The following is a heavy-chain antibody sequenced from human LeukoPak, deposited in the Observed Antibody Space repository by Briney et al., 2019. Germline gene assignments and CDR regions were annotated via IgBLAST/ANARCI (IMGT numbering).Heavy chain of an antibody. CDR3: ARGAGRDGYNFGY. J-gene: IGHJ4*02. V-gene: IGHV1-2*02. D-gene: IGHD5-24*01. Sequence: SVKVSCKASGYTFTGDYMHWVRQAPGQGLEWMGWINPNSGGTSYAQKFQGRVTMTRDTSISTAYMELRRLRSDDTAVYYCARGAGRDGYNFGYWGQGTLVTVSS. CDR2: INPNSGGT. CDR1: GYTFTGDY.